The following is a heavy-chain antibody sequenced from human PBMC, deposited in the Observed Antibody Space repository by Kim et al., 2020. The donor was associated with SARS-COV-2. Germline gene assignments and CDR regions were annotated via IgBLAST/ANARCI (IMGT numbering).Heavy chain of an antibody. J-gene: IGHJ5*02. CDR3: ASSHESLVES. CDR2: ST. D-gene: IGHD2-15*01. V-gene: IGHV4-30-2*04. Sequence: STYYTPSLKSRVTISVDTSKNQVSLKLSSVTAADTAVYYCASSHESLVESWGQGTLVTVSS.